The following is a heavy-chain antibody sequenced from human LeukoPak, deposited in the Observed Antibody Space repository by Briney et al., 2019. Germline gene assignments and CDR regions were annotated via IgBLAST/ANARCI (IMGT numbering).Heavy chain of an antibody. V-gene: IGHV4-61*02. CDR2: IYTSGST. CDR3: ASGTRVWLHPTRQAMDV. J-gene: IGHJ6*02. CDR1: GGSISSGSYY. D-gene: IGHD1-26*01. Sequence: PSQTLSLTCTVSGGSISSGSYYWSWIRQPAGKGLEWIGRIYTSGSTNYNPSLKSRVTISVDKSKNQFSLKLSSVTAADTAVYYCASGTRVWLHPTRQAMDVWGQGTTVTVSS.